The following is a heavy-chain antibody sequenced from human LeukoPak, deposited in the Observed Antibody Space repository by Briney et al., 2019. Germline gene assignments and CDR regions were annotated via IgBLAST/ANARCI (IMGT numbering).Heavy chain of an antibody. Sequence: ASVKVSCKAPGYTFTSYYMHWVRQAPGQGLEWMGIINPSGGSTSYAQKFQGRVTMTRDTSTSTVYMELSSLRSEDTAVYYCARDQSYCGGGSCYPRIVDYWGQGTLVTVSS. CDR3: ARDQSYCGGGSCYPRIVDY. J-gene: IGHJ4*02. V-gene: IGHV1-46*01. D-gene: IGHD2-15*01. CDR1: GYTFTSYY. CDR2: INPSGGST.